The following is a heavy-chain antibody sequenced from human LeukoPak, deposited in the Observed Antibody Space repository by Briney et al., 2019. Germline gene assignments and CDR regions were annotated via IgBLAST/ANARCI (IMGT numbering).Heavy chain of an antibody. CDR3: ARGVSGTGPDI. Sequence: GGSLRLSCAASGFTFSSYWMHWVRQAPGKGLVWVSRIKTDGSSTDYADSVKGRFTISRDNAKDTMYLQMNSLRAEDTAVYYCARGVSGTGPDIWGLGTMVTVSS. CDR1: GFTFSSYW. CDR2: IKTDGSST. V-gene: IGHV3-74*01. J-gene: IGHJ3*02. D-gene: IGHD5/OR15-5a*01.